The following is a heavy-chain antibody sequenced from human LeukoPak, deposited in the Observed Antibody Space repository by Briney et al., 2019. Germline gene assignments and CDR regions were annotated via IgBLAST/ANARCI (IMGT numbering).Heavy chain of an antibody. CDR1: GFSVSTNY. CDR2: IYSSGNT. D-gene: IGHD3-3*01. J-gene: IGHJ3*02. Sequence: PGGSLRLSCAASGFSVSTNYMSWVRQAPGKGLEWVSVIYSSGNTYYADSVKGRFTISRDNSKNTLYLQMNSLRAEDTAVYYCAKSMTIFGEKGAFDIWGQGTMVTVSS. V-gene: IGHV3-53*01. CDR3: AKSMTIFGEKGAFDI.